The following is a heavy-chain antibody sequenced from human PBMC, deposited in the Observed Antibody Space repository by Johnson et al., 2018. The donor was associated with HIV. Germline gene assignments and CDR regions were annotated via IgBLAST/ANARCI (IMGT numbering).Heavy chain of an antibody. CDR2: MWYDGSNK. D-gene: IGHD6-19*01. CDR1: GFTFSTYG. CDR3: ARPVVAVASTHHAFDI. V-gene: IGHV3-33*01. Sequence: QVQLVESGGGVVQPGRSLRLSCAASGFTFSTYGMHWVRQAPGKGLEWVAVMWYDGSNKYYADSVKGRFTISRDNSKNTLYLQMNSLRAEDTAVYYCARPVVAVASTHHAFDIWGQGTMVTVSS. J-gene: IGHJ3*02.